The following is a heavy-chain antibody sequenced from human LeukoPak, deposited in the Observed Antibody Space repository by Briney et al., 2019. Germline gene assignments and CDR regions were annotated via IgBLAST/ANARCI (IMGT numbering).Heavy chain of an antibody. J-gene: IGHJ4*02. V-gene: IGHV5-51*01. Sequence: GESLKISCKGSGYSFTSYWIGWVRQMPGKGLEWMGIIYPGDSDTRYSPSFQGQVTISADKSISTAYLQWSSLKASDTAMYYCARLESRGRGGGLFDYWGQGTLVTVSS. CDR1: GYSFTSYW. CDR2: IYPGDSDT. D-gene: IGHD3-16*01. CDR3: ARLESRGRGGGLFDY.